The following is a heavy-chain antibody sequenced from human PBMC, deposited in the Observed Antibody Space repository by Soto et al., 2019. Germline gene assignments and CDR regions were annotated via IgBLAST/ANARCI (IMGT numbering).Heavy chain of an antibody. CDR3: ARRSSGRLTTAWAPLDW. J-gene: IGHJ4*02. Sequence: GESLKISCAASGFTFTTYCMTWVRQAPGKGLEWVANIKQDGSEKFYVGSVRGRFTISRDNAKNSMYLQMNSLRAEDTAVYYCARRSSGRLTTAWAPLDWWGQGTLVTVSS. V-gene: IGHV3-7*03. CDR2: IKQDGSEK. CDR1: GFTFTTYC. D-gene: IGHD2-15*01.